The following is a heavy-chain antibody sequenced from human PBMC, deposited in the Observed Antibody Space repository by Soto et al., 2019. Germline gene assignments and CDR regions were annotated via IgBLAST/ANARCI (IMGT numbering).Heavy chain of an antibody. D-gene: IGHD3-22*01. V-gene: IGHV4-30-4*01. Sequence: PSETLSLTCTVSGGSISSGVYYWSWIRQPPGKGLEWIGYIYYSGSAYYNPSLKSRVTISVDTSKNQFSLKLSSVTAADTAVYYCARKTRPPRGPYYDSSGAQAGYFQHWGQGTLVTVSS. J-gene: IGHJ1*01. CDR1: GGSISSGVYY. CDR2: IYYSGSA. CDR3: ARKTRPPRGPYYDSSGAQAGYFQH.